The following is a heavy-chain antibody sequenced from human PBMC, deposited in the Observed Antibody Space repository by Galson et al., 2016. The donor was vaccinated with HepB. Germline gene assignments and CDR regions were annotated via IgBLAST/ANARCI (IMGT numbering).Heavy chain of an antibody. Sequence: SLRLSCAASGFSFRNYAMHWVRQAPGKGLEWVAVMSYDGRRIYYADSVKGRLTISRDNSKNTVYLQMNSLRAEDTAVYYCAKDAYTWRWLLSFFPDYWGQGTLVTVSS. V-gene: IGHV3-30*04. CDR2: MSYDGRRI. CDR1: GFSFRNYA. J-gene: IGHJ4*02. CDR3: AKDAYTWRWLLSFFPDY. D-gene: IGHD5-24*01.